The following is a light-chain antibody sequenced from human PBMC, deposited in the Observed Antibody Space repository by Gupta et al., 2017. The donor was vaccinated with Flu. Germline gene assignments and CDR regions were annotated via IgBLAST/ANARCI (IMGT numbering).Light chain of an antibody. CDR2: EVI. CDR3: SSYSGNNTLV. CDR1: NSGVGGSND. J-gene: IGLJ3*02. Sequence: VYTSRTSTNSGVGGSNDLYWYRQHPGEAPILILFEVINRHSAIPDRFSGAKSGTTASLTTTRVHAEEEADYYCDSSYSGNNTLVFGGGTKLAVL. V-gene: IGLV2-11*01.